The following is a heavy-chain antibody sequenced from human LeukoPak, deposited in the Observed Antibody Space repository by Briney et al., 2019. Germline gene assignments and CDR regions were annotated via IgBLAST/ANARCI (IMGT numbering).Heavy chain of an antibody. CDR3: ARVKEAAAFDY. V-gene: IGHV3-23*01. D-gene: IGHD6-25*01. CDR1: GFTFSSYA. J-gene: IGHJ4*02. Sequence: PGGSLRLSCAASGFTFSSYAMSWVRQAPGKGLEWASAISGSGGSTYYADSVKGRFTISRDNAKNSLYLQMNSLRAEDTAVYYCARVKEAAAFDYWGQGTLVTVSA. CDR2: ISGSGGST.